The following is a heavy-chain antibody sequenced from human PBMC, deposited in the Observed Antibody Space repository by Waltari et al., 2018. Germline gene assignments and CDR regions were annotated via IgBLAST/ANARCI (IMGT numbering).Heavy chain of an antibody. CDR1: GFTFSSYA. V-gene: IGHV3-23*01. J-gene: IGHJ6*02. CDR2: ISGSGGST. CDR3: ARSPDPYYYYYGMDV. Sequence: EVQLLESGGGLVQPGGSLRLSCAASGFTFSSYAMSWVRQAPGKGLEWVSAISGSGGSTYYADSVKGRCTISRDNSKNTLYLQMNSLRAEDTAVYYCARSPDPYYYYYGMDVWGQGTTVTVSS.